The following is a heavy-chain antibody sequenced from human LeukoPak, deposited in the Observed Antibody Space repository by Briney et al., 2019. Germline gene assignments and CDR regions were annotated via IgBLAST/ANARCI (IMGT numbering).Heavy chain of an antibody. D-gene: IGHD5/OR15-5a*01. CDR2: INAGNGNT. CDR1: GYTFTSYA. CDR3: ARVRRSTYYYYYGMDV. V-gene: IGHV1-3*01. Sequence: ASVTVSCKASGYTFTSYAMHWVRQAPGQRLEWMGWINAGNGNTKYSQKFQGRVTITRDTSASTAYMELSSLRSEDTAVYYCARVRRSTYYYYYGMDVWGQGTTVTVSS. J-gene: IGHJ6*02.